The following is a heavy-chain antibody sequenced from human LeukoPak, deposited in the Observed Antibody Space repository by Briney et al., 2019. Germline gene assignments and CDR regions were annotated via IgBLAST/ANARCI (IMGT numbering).Heavy chain of an antibody. CDR3: ASLDTAKQPLANH. D-gene: IGHD5-18*01. CDR2: IREERGQE. J-gene: IGHJ5*02. Sequence: GGSLRLSCVASGLTVSNHWVSWVRQAPGKGLEWVANIREERGQEYYVDSVKGRFTISKNSAKNSLYLQMNTLRAEDTAMYYCASLDTAKQPLANHWGQGTLVTVSS. CDR1: GLTVSNHW. V-gene: IGHV3-7*03.